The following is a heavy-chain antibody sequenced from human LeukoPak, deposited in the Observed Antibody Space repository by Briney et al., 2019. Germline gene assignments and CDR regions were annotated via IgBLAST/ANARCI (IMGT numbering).Heavy chain of an antibody. CDR1: GGSFSGYY. V-gene: IGHV4-34*01. J-gene: IGHJ6*03. CDR2: INHTGTT. Sequence: PSETLSLTCAVYGGSFSGYYWSWIRQPPGKGLEWIGEINHTGTTNYKSSLKSRVTISVDTSKNQFSLKLSSVTAADTAVYYCARDHYYGSGSYFYYYMDVWGKGTTVTISS. CDR3: ARDHYYGSGSYFYYYMDV. D-gene: IGHD3-10*01.